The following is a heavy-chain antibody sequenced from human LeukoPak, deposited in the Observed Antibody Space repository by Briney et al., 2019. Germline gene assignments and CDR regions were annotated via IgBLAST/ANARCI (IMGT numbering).Heavy chain of an antibody. CDR2: INHSGST. Sequence: SETLSLTCAVYGGSFSGYYWSWIRQPPGKGLEWIGEINHSGSTNYNPSLKSRVTISVDTSKNQFSLKLSSVTAADTAVYFCARQTAPVNFDYWGQGTLVTVSS. V-gene: IGHV4-34*01. J-gene: IGHJ4*02. CDR1: GGSFSGYY. CDR3: ARQTAPVNFDY. D-gene: IGHD4-17*01.